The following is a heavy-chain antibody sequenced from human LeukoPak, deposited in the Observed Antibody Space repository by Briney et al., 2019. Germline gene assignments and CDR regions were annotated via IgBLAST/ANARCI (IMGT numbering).Heavy chain of an antibody. D-gene: IGHD5-18*01. J-gene: IGHJ4*02. CDR2: ISYDGSNK. Sequence: GGSLRLSCAASGFTFSSYAMHWVRQAPGKGLEWVAVISYDGSNKYYADSVKGRFTISRDNAKNSLYLQMNSLRAEDTALYYCAKDQDTAMVTPYFDYWGQGTLVTVSS. CDR3: AKDQDTAMVTPYFDY. CDR1: GFTFSSYA. V-gene: IGHV3-30-3*01.